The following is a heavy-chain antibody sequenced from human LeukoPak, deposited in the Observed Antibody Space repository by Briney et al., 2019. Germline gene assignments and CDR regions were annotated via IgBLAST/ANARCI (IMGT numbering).Heavy chain of an antibody. CDR1: GFTFSSYA. D-gene: IGHD6-13*01. V-gene: IGHV3-23*01. Sequence: GGSLRLPCAASGFTFSSYAMSWVRQAPGKGLEWVSAISGSGGSTYYADSVKGRFTISRDNSKNTLYLQMNSLRAEDTAVYYCAKDGYSSSCIDYWGQGTLVTVSS. CDR2: ISGSGGST. J-gene: IGHJ4*02. CDR3: AKDGYSSSCIDY.